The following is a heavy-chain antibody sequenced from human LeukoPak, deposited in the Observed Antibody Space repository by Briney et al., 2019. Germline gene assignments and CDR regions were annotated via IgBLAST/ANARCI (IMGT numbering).Heavy chain of an antibody. CDR3: ARDGPGDYYDSVGYYYYMDV. CDR1: GFTFSSYA. Sequence: GGSLRLSCAASGFTFSSYAMHWVRQAPGKGLEWGAVISYDGSNKYYADSVKGRFTISRDNSKNTLYLQMNSLRAEDTAVYYCARDGPGDYYDSVGYYYYMDVWGKGTTVTVSS. J-gene: IGHJ6*03. D-gene: IGHD3-22*01. CDR2: ISYDGSNK. V-gene: IGHV3-30*04.